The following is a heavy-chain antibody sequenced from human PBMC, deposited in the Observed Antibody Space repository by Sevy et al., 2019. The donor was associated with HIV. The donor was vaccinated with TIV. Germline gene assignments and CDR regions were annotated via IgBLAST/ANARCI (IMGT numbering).Heavy chain of an antibody. CDR1: GYTFTSYG. Sequence: ASVKVSCKASGYTFTSYGISWVRQAPGQGLEWMGWISAYNGNTNYAQKLQGRVTMTTDTSTSTAYMELRSLRSDDTAVYYCARVVVTIFGVVIPTEFDYSGQGTLVTVSS. D-gene: IGHD3-3*01. J-gene: IGHJ4*02. CDR2: ISAYNGNT. CDR3: ARVVVTIFGVVIPTEFDY. V-gene: IGHV1-18*01.